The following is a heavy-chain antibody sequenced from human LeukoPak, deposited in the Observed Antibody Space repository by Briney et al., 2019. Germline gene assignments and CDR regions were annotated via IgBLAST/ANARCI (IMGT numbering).Heavy chain of an antibody. CDR2: IYSSGST. CDR1: GGSIGNYF. J-gene: IGHJ4*01. Sequence: PSETLSLTCSVSGGSIGNYFCTWIRQPPGKGLEWIGYIYSSGSTYYNPSLKSRVTISVDTSKNRFSLKLSTVTAADTAVYYCARRPTGDPKFDYWGHGNPVTVSS. CDR3: ARRPTGDPKFDY. D-gene: IGHD7-27*01. V-gene: IGHV4-59*08.